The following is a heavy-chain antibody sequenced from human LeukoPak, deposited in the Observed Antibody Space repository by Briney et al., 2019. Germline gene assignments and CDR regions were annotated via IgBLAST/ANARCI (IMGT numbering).Heavy chain of an antibody. CDR3: TRHRYSGGYNWFDP. D-gene: IGHD1-26*01. V-gene: IGHV3-73*01. Sequence: PGGSLRLSCAASGFTFSGSAMHWVRQASGKGLEWVGRIRSKANSYATAYAASVKGRFTISRDDSKNTAYLQMYSLKTEDTAVYYCTRHRYSGGYNWFDPWGQGTLVTVSS. J-gene: IGHJ5*02. CDR2: IRSKANSYAT. CDR1: GFTFSGSA.